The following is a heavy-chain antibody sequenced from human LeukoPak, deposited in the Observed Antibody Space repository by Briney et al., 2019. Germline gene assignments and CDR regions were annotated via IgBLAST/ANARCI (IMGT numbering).Heavy chain of an antibody. CDR1: GGSISSGSYY. J-gene: IGHJ4*02. Sequence: PSETLSLTCTVSGGSISSGSYYWSWIRQPAGKGLEWIGRIYTSGSTNYNPSLKSRVTISVDASKNQFSLKLSSVIAADTAVYYCARGSNDYFDYWGQGTLATVSS. CDR2: IYTSGST. CDR3: ARGSNDYFDY. V-gene: IGHV4-61*02.